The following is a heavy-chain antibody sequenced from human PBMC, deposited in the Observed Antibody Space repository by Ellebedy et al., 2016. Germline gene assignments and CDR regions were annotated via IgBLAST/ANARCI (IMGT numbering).Heavy chain of an antibody. CDR1: GFTFSSYS. CDR3: ARRGLELTGPPYYYGMDV. Sequence: GESLKISXAASGFTFSSYSMNWVRQAPGKGLEWVSSISSSSSYIYYADSVKGRFTISRDNAKNSLYLQMNSLRAEDTAVYYCARRGLELTGPPYYYGMDVWGQGTTVTVSS. V-gene: IGHV3-21*01. D-gene: IGHD1-7*01. CDR2: ISSSSSYI. J-gene: IGHJ6*02.